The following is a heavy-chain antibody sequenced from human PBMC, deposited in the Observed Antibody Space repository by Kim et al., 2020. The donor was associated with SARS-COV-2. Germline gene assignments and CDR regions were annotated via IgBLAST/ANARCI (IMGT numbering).Heavy chain of an antibody. Sequence: SVKVSCKASGGTFSSYAISWVRQAPGQGLEWMGGIIPIFGTANYAQKFQGRVTITADESTSTAYMELSSLRSEDTAVYYCARDGGEDERGLNIVLMANYYSYGMDVWGQGTTVTVSS. CDR3: ARDGGEDERGLNIVLMANYYSYGMDV. V-gene: IGHV1-69*13. D-gene: IGHD2-8*01. CDR2: IIPIFGTA. J-gene: IGHJ6*02. CDR1: GGTFSSYA.